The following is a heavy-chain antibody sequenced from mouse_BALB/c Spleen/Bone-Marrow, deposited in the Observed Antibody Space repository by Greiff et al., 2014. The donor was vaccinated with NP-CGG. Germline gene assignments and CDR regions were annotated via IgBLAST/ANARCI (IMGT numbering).Heavy chain of an antibody. J-gene: IGHJ2*01. CDR1: GYTFSNYW. D-gene: IGHD2-4*01. CDR3: ARGLPLDF. V-gene: IGHV1-9*01. CDR2: ILPGSGTT. Sequence: SGAELMKPGASVKISCKATGYTFSNYWIEWVKQRPGHGLEWIGEILPGSGTTNYNEKFDDKAAFTADTSSNTAYMQLSSLTSEDSAVYYCARGLPLDFWGQGTTLTVSS.